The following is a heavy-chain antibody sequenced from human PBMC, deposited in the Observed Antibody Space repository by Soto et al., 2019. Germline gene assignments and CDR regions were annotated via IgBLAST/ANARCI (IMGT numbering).Heavy chain of an antibody. Sequence: SETLSLTCAVYGGSFSGYYWSWIRQPPGKGLEWIGEINHSGSTNYNPSLKSRVTISVDTSKNQFSLKLSSVTAADTAVYYCARGNDYGDYFDYWGQGTLVTVSS. CDR2: INHSGST. CDR3: ARGNDYGDYFDY. D-gene: IGHD4-17*01. V-gene: IGHV4-34*01. J-gene: IGHJ4*02. CDR1: GGSFSGYY.